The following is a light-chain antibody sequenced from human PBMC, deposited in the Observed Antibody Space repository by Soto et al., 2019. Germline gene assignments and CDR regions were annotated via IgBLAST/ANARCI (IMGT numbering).Light chain of an antibody. V-gene: IGLV7-43*01. J-gene: IGLJ1*01. CDR1: TGPVTSGFY. CDR3: LLCYSGSYV. Sequence: QAVVTQAPSLTVSPGGTVTLTCASSTGPVTSGFYPHWVQQKPGQAPRTLIYSTTNKHSWTPARFSGSLLGVKAALTLSGVPPAAGADYYCLLCYSGSYVFGARTKVTVL. CDR2: STT.